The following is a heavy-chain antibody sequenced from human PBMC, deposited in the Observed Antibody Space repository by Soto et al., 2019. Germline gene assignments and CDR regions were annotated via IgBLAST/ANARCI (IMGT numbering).Heavy chain of an antibody. J-gene: IGHJ4*02. CDR3: ARDLHYDSSGYYPSSDY. CDR2: INAGNGNT. V-gene: IGHV1-3*01. CDR1: GYTFTSYA. Sequence: ASVKVSCKASGYTFTSYAMHWVRQAPGQRLEWMGWINAGNGNTKYSQKFQGRVTMTTDTSTSTAYMELRSLRSDDTAVYYCARDLHYDSSGYYPSSDYWGQGTLVTVSS. D-gene: IGHD3-22*01.